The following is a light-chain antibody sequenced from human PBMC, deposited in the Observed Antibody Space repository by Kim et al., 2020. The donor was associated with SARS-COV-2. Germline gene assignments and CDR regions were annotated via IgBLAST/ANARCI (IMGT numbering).Light chain of an antibody. CDR3: QQYDSSPRT. Sequence: SPGERATLSCRASQSVSSSYLAWYQQKPGQAPRLLIYGASSRATCIPDRFSGSGSGTDFTLTISRLEPEDFAVYYCQQYDSSPRTFGQGTKVDIK. V-gene: IGKV3-20*01. CDR1: QSVSSSY. J-gene: IGKJ1*01. CDR2: GAS.